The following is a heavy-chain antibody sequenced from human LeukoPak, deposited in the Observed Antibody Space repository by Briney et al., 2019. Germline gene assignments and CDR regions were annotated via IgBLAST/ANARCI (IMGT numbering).Heavy chain of an antibody. Sequence: ASVKVSCKASGGTFSSYAISWVRQAPGQGLEWMGGIIPIFGTANYAQKFQGRVTITADESTSTAYMELSSLRSEDTAVYYCARVFRPDLRAFDIWGQGTMVTVSS. CDR1: GGTFSSYA. D-gene: IGHD6-6*01. J-gene: IGHJ3*02. CDR2: IIPIFGTA. CDR3: ARVFRPDLRAFDI. V-gene: IGHV1-69*13.